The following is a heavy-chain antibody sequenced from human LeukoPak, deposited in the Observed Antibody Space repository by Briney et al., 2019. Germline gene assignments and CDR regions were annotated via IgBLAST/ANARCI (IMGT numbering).Heavy chain of an antibody. CDR2: INEDGSEK. V-gene: IGHV3-7*01. D-gene: IGHD3-22*01. J-gene: IGHJ4*02. Sequence: GGSLRLSCAASGFTFSSYWMSWVRQAPGKGLEWVANINEDGSEKYYVDSVKGRFTISRDNAKNSLYLQMSSLRAEDTAVYYCARFYFSYYANSGWWDWGQGTLVTVSS. CDR1: GFTFSSYW. CDR3: ARFYFSYYANSGWWD.